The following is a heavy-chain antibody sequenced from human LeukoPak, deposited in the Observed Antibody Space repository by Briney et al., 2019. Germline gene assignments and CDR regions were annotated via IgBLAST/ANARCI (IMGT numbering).Heavy chain of an antibody. Sequence: EGSLRLSCAASGFTFSSYTMTWVRQAPGKGLEWVSGIISSGGGTFYTDSVKGRFTISRDNSKSTLYLQMNSLRGEDTAIYYCAKTYGGSDYPVWFDYWGQGTLVTVSS. CDR3: AKTYGGSDYPVWFDY. J-gene: IGHJ4*02. D-gene: IGHD1-26*01. V-gene: IGHV3-23*01. CDR1: GFTFSSYT. CDR2: IISSGGGT.